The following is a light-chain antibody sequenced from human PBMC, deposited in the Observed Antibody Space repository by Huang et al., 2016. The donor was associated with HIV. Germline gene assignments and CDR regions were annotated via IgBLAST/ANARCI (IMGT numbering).Light chain of an antibody. V-gene: IGKV3-20*01. CDR2: GAA. J-gene: IGKJ4*01. CDR1: QSISSNY. CDR3: QQCGSAPLT. Sequence: EIVLTQSPGTLSLSPGERATLSCRASQSISSNYFAWYRQKPGQAPRLLIYGAATRATGIPDRFSGSGSETDFTLTVSRLEPEDFAVYYCQQCGSAPLTFGGGTKVEIK.